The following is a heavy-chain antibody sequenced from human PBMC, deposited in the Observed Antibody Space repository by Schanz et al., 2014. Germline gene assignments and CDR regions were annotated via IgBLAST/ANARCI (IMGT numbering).Heavy chain of an antibody. V-gene: IGHV4-31*11. Sequence: QLQLQESGSGLVKPSQTLSLTCGVSGGSISSGGYYWSWIRQHPGKGLEWIGYIYDGGSTYYNPSLKSRVTISVDTSKNQFSLRLSSVTAADTAVYYCARPSDSSWYMDVWGKGTTVTVSS. CDR2: IYDGGST. CDR1: GGSISSGGYY. D-gene: IGHD2-21*02. CDR3: ARPSDSSWYMDV. J-gene: IGHJ6*03.